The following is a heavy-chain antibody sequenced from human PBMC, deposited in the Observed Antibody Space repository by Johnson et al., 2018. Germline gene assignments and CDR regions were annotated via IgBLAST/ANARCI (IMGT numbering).Heavy chain of an antibody. D-gene: IGHD5-24*01. V-gene: IGHV3-73*01. CDR2: IRSKANNYAT. CDR1: GFTFSSYS. Sequence: VQLVESGGGLVQPGGSLRLSCVASGFTFSSYSMKWVRQAPGKGLDWVGRIRSKANNYATAYAASVKGRFTISRDDSKNTAYLQMHSLKTEDTAVYYCSGARSQQMATIAIPAGSSNYYYMDVWGKGTTVTVSS. CDR3: SGARSQQMATIAIPAGSSNYYYMDV. J-gene: IGHJ6*03.